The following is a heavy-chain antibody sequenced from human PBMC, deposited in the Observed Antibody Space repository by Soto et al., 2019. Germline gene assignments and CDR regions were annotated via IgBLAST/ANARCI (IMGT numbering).Heavy chain of an antibody. CDR2: IHSDGSST. J-gene: IGHJ3*01. Sequence: DVQLVESGGGSVQPGGSLSLPCAATGFTFSYYWMHWVRQAPGKGLVWVSRIHSDGSSTTDADSVKGRFTISRDNAKNTLYLQMNSLRAEDTAVYYCARGQWGAFDLWGQGTMVTVAS. D-gene: IGHD1-26*01. CDR1: GFTFSYYW. V-gene: IGHV3-74*01. CDR3: ARGQWGAFDL.